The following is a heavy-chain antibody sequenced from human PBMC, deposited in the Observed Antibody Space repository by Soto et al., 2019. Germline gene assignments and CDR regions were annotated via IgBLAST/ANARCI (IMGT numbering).Heavy chain of an antibody. CDR1: GYTFTSYY. D-gene: IGHD3-22*01. J-gene: IGHJ4*02. Sequence: ASVKVSCKASGYTFTSYYMHWVRQAPGQGLEWMGWISAYNGNTNYAQKLQGRVTMTTDTSTSTAYMELRSLRSDDTAAYYCARDEYYDSSGYLYYFDYWGQGTLVTVSS. CDR3: ARDEYYDSSGYLYYFDY. V-gene: IGHV1-18*04. CDR2: ISAYNGNT.